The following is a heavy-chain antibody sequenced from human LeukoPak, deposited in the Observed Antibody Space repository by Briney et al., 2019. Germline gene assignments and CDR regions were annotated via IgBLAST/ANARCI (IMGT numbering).Heavy chain of an antibody. CDR3: AKGSTLSYYYYMDG. CDR1: GFTFDDYA. Sequence: PGGSLRLSCAASGFTFDDYAMHWVRQAPGKGLEWVSGISWNSGSIVYADSVKGRFTISRDNAKNSLYLQMNSLRAEDTALYYCAKGSTLSYYYYMDGWGKGTTVTISS. D-gene: IGHD3-16*01. J-gene: IGHJ6*03. CDR2: ISWNSGSI. V-gene: IGHV3-9*01.